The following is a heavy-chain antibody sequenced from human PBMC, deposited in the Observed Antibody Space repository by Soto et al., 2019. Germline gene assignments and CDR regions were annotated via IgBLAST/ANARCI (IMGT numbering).Heavy chain of an antibody. J-gene: IGHJ3*02. CDR3: ARRDGSASYVIYSAFDI. CDR2: IYPGDSDT. D-gene: IGHD3-10*01. CDR1: AYSFSTYW. V-gene: IGHV5-51*01. Sequence: RESLKISCKGSAYSFSTYWIGWVRQMPGKGLEWMGIIYPGDSDTRYSPSFQGQVTISADKSISTAYLQWSSLKASDTAMYYCARRDGSASYVIYSAFDIWGQGTMVTVSS.